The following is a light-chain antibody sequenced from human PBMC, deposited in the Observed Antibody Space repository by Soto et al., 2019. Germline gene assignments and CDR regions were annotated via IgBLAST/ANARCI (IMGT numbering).Light chain of an antibody. J-gene: IGLJ3*02. Sequence: QSVLTQPRSVSGSPGQSVTISCTGTSSDVGGYNFVSWYQQHPGKAPKLMIYDVSKRPSGVPDPFSGSKSGNTASLTISGLQAEYEADYYCCSYAGSYTWVFGGGTKLTVL. CDR3: CSYAGSYTWV. V-gene: IGLV2-11*01. CDR2: DVS. CDR1: SSDVGGYNF.